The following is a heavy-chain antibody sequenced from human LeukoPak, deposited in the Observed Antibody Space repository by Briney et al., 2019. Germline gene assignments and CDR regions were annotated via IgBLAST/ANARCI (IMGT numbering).Heavy chain of an antibody. CDR1: GDSVSSSAYY. J-gene: IGHJ6*03. CDR3: ARLSGYYGSGSYYRGLYYYYMDV. V-gene: IGHV4-39*01. CDR2: IYYSGST. D-gene: IGHD3-10*01. Sequence: SETLSLTCTVSGDSVSSSAYYWGWIRQPPGKGLEWIGSIYYSGSTCYNPSLKSRVTISVDTSKNQFSLKLSSVTAADTAVYYCARLSGYYGSGSYYRGLYYYYMDVWGKGTTVTVSS.